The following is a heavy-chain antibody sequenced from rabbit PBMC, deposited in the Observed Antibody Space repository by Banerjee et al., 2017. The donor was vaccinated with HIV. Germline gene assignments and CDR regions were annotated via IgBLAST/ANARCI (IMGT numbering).Heavy chain of an antibody. Sequence: QEQLEESGGDLVKPEGSLTLTCTASGFSFSNKCVMCWVRQAPGKGLEWIACINSNTGSTVYASWSKGPFTISKTASTTVTLQMPSLTAADTATYFCARGGGGYAGYGRGDDAFDPWGAGTLVAVS. CDR1: GFSFSNKCV. CDR2: INSNTGST. J-gene: IGHJ2*01. CDR3: ARGGGGYAGYGRGDDAFDP. D-gene: IGHD6-1*01. V-gene: IGHV1S45*01.